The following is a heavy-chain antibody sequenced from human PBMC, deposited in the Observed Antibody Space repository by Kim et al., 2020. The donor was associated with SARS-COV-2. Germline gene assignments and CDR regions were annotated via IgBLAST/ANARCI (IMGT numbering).Heavy chain of an antibody. D-gene: IGHD3-10*01. Sequence: SLNSRVTKSVDTSKNQFSLKLSSVTAADTAVYYCARGGFRFGELLTWFDPWGQGTLVTVSS. V-gene: IGHV4-59*09. CDR3: ARGGFRFGELLTWFDP. J-gene: IGHJ5*02.